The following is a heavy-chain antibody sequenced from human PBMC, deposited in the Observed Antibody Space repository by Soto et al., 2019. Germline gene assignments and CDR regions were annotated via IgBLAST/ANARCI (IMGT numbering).Heavy chain of an antibody. D-gene: IGHD6-13*01. J-gene: IGHJ6*02. V-gene: IGHV1-18*01. CDR2: ISAYNGNT. CDR1: GYTFTSYG. CDR3: ARGGAAAGTPHYYSYYGMDV. Sequence: QVQLVQSGAEVKKPGASVKVSCKASGYTFTSYGISWVRQAPGQGLEWMGWISAYNGNTNYAQKLQGRVTMTTDTSKSTAYMELRSLRSDDTAVYYCARGGAAAGTPHYYSYYGMDVWGQGTTVTVSS.